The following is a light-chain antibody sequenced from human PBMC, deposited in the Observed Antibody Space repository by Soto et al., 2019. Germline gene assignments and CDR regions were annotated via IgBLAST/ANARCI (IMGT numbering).Light chain of an antibody. CDR3: QQYDDHSIT. Sequence: IQMTQSPSTLSSSLGYMLTITFLASQAISTWLAWYQQRPGKAPELLIYHASSLESGVPSRFSGSGSGTEFTLTISSLQPGDSGTYYCQQYDDHSITFGQGTRLEIK. CDR2: HAS. CDR1: QAISTW. V-gene: IGKV1-5*01. J-gene: IGKJ5*01.